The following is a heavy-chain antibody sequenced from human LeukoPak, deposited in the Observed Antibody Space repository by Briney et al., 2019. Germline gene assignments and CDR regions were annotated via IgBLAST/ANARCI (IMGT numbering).Heavy chain of an antibody. D-gene: IGHD6-13*01. CDR2: ISSNGGST. CDR3: ASGDVAAAPSDY. Sequence: PGGSLRLSCAASGFTFSSYGMHWVRQAPGKGLEYVSAISSNGGSTYYANSVKGRFTISRDNSKNTLYLQMGSLRAEDMAVYYCASGDVAAAPSDYWGQGTLVTVSS. J-gene: IGHJ4*02. CDR1: GFTFSSYG. V-gene: IGHV3-64*01.